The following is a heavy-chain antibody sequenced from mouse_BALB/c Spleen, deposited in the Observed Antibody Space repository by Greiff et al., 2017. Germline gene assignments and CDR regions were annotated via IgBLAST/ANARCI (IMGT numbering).Heavy chain of an antibody. Sequence: QVQLQQSGPELVKPGASVKISCKASGYAFSSSWMNWVKQRPGQGLEWIGRIYPGDGDTNYNGKFKGKATLTADKSSSTAYMQLSSLTSVDSAVYFCARSEGNYYAMDYWGQGTSVTVSS. J-gene: IGHJ4*01. CDR2: IYPGDGDT. CDR3: ARSEGNYYAMDY. CDR1: GYAFSSSW. V-gene: IGHV1-82*01. D-gene: IGHD2-1*01.